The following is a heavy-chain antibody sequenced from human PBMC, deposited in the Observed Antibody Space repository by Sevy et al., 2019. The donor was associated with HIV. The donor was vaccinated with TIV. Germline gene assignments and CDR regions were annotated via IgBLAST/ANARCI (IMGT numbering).Heavy chain of an antibody. D-gene: IGHD2-15*01. V-gene: IGHV3-20*04. CDR2: INWNGGST. J-gene: IGHJ4*02. Sequence: GGSLRLSCAASGFTFDDYGMSWVRQAPGKGLEWVSGINWNGGSTGHADSVKGRFTISRDNAKNSLYLQMNSLRAEDTALYYCAREPPRYCSGGSCYTYPDYWGQGTLVTVSS. CDR1: GFTFDDYG. CDR3: AREPPRYCSGGSCYTYPDY.